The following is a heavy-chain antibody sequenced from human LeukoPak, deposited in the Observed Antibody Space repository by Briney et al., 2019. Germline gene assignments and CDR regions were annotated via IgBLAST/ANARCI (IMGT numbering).Heavy chain of an antibody. D-gene: IGHD3-10*01. V-gene: IGHV4-34*01. Sequence: SETLSLTCAVYGGSFSGYYWSWIRQPPGKGLEWIGEINHGGSTNYNPSLKSRVTISVDTSKNQFSLKLSSVTAADTAVYYCARGLWFGDENPPYFDYWGQGILVTVSS. CDR1: GGSFSGYY. J-gene: IGHJ4*02. CDR3: ARGLWFGDENPPYFDY. CDR2: INHGGST.